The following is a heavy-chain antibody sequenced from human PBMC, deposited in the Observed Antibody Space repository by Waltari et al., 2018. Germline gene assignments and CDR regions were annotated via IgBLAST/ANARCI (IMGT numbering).Heavy chain of an antibody. CDR3: ARGSLEPNYYDSSGYDDY. CDR1: GGSISSSNW. V-gene: IGHV4-4*02. CDR2: IYTSGGT. J-gene: IGHJ4*02. Sequence: QVQLQESGPGLVKPSGTLSLTCAVSGGSISSSNWWSWVRPPPGKGLEWIGRIYTSGGTNYNPSLKSRVTISVDTSKNQFSLKLSSVTAADTAVYYCARGSLEPNYYDSSGYDDYWGQGTLVTVSS. D-gene: IGHD3-22*01.